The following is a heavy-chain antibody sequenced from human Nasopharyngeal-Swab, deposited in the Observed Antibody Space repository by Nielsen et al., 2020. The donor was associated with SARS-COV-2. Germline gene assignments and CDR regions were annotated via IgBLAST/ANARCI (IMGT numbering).Heavy chain of an antibody. D-gene: IGHD5-18*01. Sequence: WLRQAHGQGLEWMGWIDTKTGNPTYAQGFTGRFVFSLDTSVSTAYLQISSLKAEDTAMYYCATGLLGYTYAFGNWGQGTLVTVSS. J-gene: IGHJ4*02. V-gene: IGHV7-4-1*02. CDR2: IDTKTGNP. CDR3: ATGLLGYTYAFGN.